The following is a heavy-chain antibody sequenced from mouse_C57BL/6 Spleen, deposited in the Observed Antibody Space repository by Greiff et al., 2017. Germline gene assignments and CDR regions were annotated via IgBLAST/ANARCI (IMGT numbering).Heavy chain of an antibody. D-gene: IGHD2-5*01. CDR1: GYTFTDYY. Sequence: EVQLQQSGPVLVKPGASVKMSCKASGYTFTDYYMNWVKQSHGKSLEWIGVINPYNGGTSYNQKFKGKATLTVDKSSSTAYMELNSLTSEDSAVYYCARLYSNYCWFAYWGQGTLVTVSA. CDR3: ARLYSNYCWFAY. J-gene: IGHJ3*01. CDR2: INPYNGGT. V-gene: IGHV1-19*01.